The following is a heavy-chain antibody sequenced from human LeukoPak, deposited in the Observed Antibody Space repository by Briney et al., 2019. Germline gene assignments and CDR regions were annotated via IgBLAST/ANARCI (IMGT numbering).Heavy chain of an antibody. CDR1: GFTFSSYE. V-gene: IGHV3-48*03. CDR2: ISSSGSTI. Sequence: GGSLRLSCAASGFTFSSYEMNWVRQAPGKGLEWVSYISSSGSTIYYADSVKGRFTISRDNAKNSLYLRMNSLRAEDTAVYYCARGEVYSGTYYGVDYWGQGTLVTVSS. CDR3: ARGEVYSGTYYGVDY. D-gene: IGHD1-26*01. J-gene: IGHJ4*02.